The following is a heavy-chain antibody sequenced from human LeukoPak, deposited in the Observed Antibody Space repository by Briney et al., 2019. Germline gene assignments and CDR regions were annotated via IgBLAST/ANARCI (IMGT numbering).Heavy chain of an antibody. V-gene: IGHV1-69*13. CDR1: GYTFTGYY. D-gene: IGHD3-10*01. CDR2: IIPIFGTA. CDR3: ATEGFTMVRGVIIIDLGFQH. Sequence: SVKVSCKASGYTFTGYYMHWVRQAPGQGLEWMGGIIPIFGTANYAQKFQGRVTMTEDSSTDTAYMELSSLRSEDTAVYYCATEGFTMVRGVIIIDLGFQHWGQGTLVTVSS. J-gene: IGHJ1*01.